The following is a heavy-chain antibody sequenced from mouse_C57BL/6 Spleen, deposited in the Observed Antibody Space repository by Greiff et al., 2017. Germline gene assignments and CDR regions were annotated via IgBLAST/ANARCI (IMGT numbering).Heavy chain of an antibody. D-gene: IGHD1-1*01. J-gene: IGHJ2*01. Sequence: VQLQQSGPELVKPGASVKISCKASGYAFSSSWMNWVKQRPGTGLEWIGRIYPGDGDTNYNGKFKGKATLTADKSSSTAYMQLSSLTSEDSAVYFCAGSSSGYYFDYWGQGTTLTVSS. V-gene: IGHV1-82*01. CDR1: GYAFSSSW. CDR3: AGSSSGYYFDY. CDR2: IYPGDGDT.